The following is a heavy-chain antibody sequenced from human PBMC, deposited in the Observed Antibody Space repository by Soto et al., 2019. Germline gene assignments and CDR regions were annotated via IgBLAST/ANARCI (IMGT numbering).Heavy chain of an antibody. D-gene: IGHD5-18*01. CDR1: GFTFSSYG. CDR2: ISYDGSNK. Sequence: QPGGSLRLSCAASGFTFSSYGMHWVRQAPGKGLEWVAVISYDGSNKYYADSVKGRFTISRDNSKNTLYLQMNSLRAEDTAVYYCAKGGKGTAMVDHYYYGMDVWGQGTTVTV. V-gene: IGHV3-30*18. J-gene: IGHJ6*02. CDR3: AKGGKGTAMVDHYYYGMDV.